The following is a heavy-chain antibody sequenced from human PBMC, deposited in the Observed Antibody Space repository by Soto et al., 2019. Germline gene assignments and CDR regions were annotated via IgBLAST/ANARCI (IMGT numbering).Heavy chain of an antibody. CDR1: GYTFTSYD. V-gene: IGHV1-8*01. CDR3: ARSTNDYGDRH. Sequence: QVQLVQSGAEVKKPGASVKVSCKASGYTFTSYDINWVRQATGQGLEWMGWMNPNRGNTGYAQKFQGRVTMTRDTTISTAYMGPSSLRSDDTAVYYCARSTNDYGDRHWGQGDRVNFSS. J-gene: IGHJ4*02. D-gene: IGHD4-17*01. CDR2: MNPNRGNT.